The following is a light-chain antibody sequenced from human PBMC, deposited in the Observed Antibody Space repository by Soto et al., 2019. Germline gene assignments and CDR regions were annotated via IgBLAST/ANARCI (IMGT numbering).Light chain of an antibody. CDR2: SAS. CDR3: QQYDNWPPPWT. J-gene: IGKJ1*01. CDR1: QSVRSN. Sequence: IVMTQSPATMSVSPGERATLSCRASQSVRSNLAWYQQKPGQPPRLLIYSASTRATGVPARFSGSGSETDFTLTISSLQSEDFAVYYCQQYDNWPPPWTFGQGTKVEI. V-gene: IGKV3-15*01.